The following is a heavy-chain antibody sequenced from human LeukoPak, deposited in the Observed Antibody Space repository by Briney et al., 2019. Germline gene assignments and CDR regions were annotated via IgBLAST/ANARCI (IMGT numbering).Heavy chain of an antibody. V-gene: IGHV4-39*01. CDR3: ARRVGGIAVAPVS. D-gene: IGHD6-19*01. CDR2: MYYSRST. CDR1: GGSISSSSYY. J-gene: IGHJ5*02. Sequence: PSETLSLTCTVSGGSISSSSYYWGWSRQPRGKGLEWIGRMYYSRSTYDNASLKSRVTISVATSKNQFSLKPSSAAAADTAVYYRARRVGGIAVAPVSWGQGTLVTVSS.